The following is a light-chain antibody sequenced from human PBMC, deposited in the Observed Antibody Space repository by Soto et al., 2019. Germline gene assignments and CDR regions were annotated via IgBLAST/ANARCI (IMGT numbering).Light chain of an antibody. CDR2: GAS. Sequence: ETVLPHSPGTLSFSPVEISTLSFLSSHSVSSSYLAWYQQKPGQASRLLIYGASSRATGIPSRFSGSGSGTDFTLTISSLQPEDFATYYCQQSYSTPINFGKGTQLEIK. CDR1: HSVSSSY. V-gene: IGKV3-20*01. J-gene: IGKJ5*01. CDR3: QQSYSTPIN.